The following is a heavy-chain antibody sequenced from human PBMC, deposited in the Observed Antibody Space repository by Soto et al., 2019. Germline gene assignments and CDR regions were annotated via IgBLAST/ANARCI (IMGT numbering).Heavy chain of an antibody. CDR2: IYPGDSDT. Sequence: PGESLKISCKGSGYSFTSYWIGWVRQMPGKGLEWMGIIYPGDSDTRYSPSFQGQVTISADKSISTAYLQWSSLKASDTAMYYCAGPTAMLTPRIDYWGQGTLVTVSS. CDR3: AGPTAMLTPRIDY. J-gene: IGHJ4*02. D-gene: IGHD5-18*01. CDR1: GYSFTSYW. V-gene: IGHV5-51*01.